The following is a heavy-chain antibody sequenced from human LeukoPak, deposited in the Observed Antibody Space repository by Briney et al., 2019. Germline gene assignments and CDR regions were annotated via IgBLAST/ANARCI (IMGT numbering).Heavy chain of an antibody. Sequence: GRSLRLSCAASGFTFKSYGMHWVRQAPGKGLEWVAAISYDGSDKYYVDSVKGRFTISRDNSKNTLYLQMDSLKSEGMAVYYCATGYSVEMATMPDWGQGTLVTVPS. CDR2: ISYDGSDK. CDR3: ATGYSVEMATMPD. V-gene: IGHV3-30*03. J-gene: IGHJ4*02. D-gene: IGHD5-24*01. CDR1: GFTFKSYG.